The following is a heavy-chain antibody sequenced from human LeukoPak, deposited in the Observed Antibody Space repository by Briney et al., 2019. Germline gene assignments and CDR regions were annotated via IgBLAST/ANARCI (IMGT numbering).Heavy chain of an antibody. CDR2: IYYSGST. J-gene: IGHJ4*02. CDR1: GDSISSGDYY. Sequence: PSQTLSLTCTVSGDSISSGDYYWSWIRQPPGTGLEWIGYIYYSGSTYYNPSLKSRITISVDTSKNQFSLKLSSVTAADTAVYYCARVGKMATIDYWGQGTLVTVSS. V-gene: IGHV4-30-4*01. CDR3: ARVGKMATIDY. D-gene: IGHD5-24*01.